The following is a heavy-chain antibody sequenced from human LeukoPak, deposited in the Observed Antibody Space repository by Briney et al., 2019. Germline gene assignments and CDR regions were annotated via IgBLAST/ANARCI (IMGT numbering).Heavy chain of an antibody. D-gene: IGHD4-17*01. V-gene: IGHV4-30-2*01. CDR3: ARGGGAFYGGYVDAFDV. Sequence: TLSLSCAVSGGSFCGYSWCWIWQPPGRGLEWIWYIDHSGSTYYIPSLKSRVTISVDRSRNQFSLKLSSVTAADTAVYYCARGGGAFYGGYVDAFDVWGQGTMVTVSS. CDR1: GGSFCGYS. J-gene: IGHJ3*01. CDR2: IDHSGST.